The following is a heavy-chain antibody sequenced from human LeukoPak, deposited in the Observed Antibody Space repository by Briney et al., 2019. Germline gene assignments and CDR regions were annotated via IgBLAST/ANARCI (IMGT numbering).Heavy chain of an antibody. Sequence: NPGGSLRLSCAASGFTVSSNYMSWVRQPPGKGLEWIGEINHSGSTNYNPSLKSRVTISVDTSKNQFSLKLSSVTAADTAVYYCARGLPGKLDYWGQGTLVTVSS. J-gene: IGHJ4*02. V-gene: IGHV4-34*01. CDR2: INHSGST. D-gene: IGHD4-23*01. CDR1: GFTVSSNY. CDR3: ARGLPGKLDY.